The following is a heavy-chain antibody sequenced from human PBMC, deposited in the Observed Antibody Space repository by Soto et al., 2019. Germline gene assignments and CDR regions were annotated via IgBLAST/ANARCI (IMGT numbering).Heavy chain of an antibody. CDR3: ARHNGPLYVGYYYDMDV. J-gene: IGHJ6*02. D-gene: IGHD3-16*01. CDR2: ISPNNGNT. V-gene: IGHV1-18*04. CDR1: GYIFTDYY. Sequence: ASVKVSCKASGYIFTDYYMHWVRQAPGQELGWMGWISPNNGNTNYAQKLQGRVTMTTDTSTSTAYMELRSLRSDDTAVYYCARHNGPLYVGYYYDMDVWGQGTTVTVSS.